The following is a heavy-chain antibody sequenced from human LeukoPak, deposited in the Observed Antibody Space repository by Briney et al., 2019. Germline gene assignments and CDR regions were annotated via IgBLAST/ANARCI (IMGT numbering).Heavy chain of an antibody. V-gene: IGHV3-7*01. CDR1: GFPFSSYW. CDR3: ARDWGTSSDYFDY. Sequence: GGSLRLSCVASGFPFSSYWMTWVRQAPGKGLEWVANIKQDGSEEYYIDSVKGRLTISRDNANNLFYLHMNSLRAEDTAVYCCARDWGTSSDYFDYWGQGTPVTVSS. D-gene: IGHD6-6*01. J-gene: IGHJ4*02. CDR2: IKQDGSEE.